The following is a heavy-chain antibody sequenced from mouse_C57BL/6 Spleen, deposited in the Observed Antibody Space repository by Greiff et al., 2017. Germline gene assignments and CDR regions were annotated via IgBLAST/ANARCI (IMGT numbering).Heavy chain of an antibody. CDR2: IYPRDGST. V-gene: IGHV1-78*01. D-gene: IGHD1-1*01. CDR1: GYTFTDHT. CDR3: ARDRIYYYGSSHWYFDV. J-gene: IGHJ1*03. Sequence: VQLQQSDAELVKPGASVKISCKVSGYTFTDHTIHWMKQRPEQGLEWIGYIYPRDGSTKYNAKFKGKATLTADKSSSTAYMQLNSLTSEDSAVYFCARDRIYYYGSSHWYFDVWGTGTTVTVSS.